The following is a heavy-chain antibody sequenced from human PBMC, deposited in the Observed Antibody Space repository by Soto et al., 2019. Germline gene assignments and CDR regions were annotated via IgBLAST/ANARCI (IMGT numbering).Heavy chain of an antibody. CDR3: AAVSFGGAPDAFDI. V-gene: IGHV1-58*02. D-gene: IGHD3-16*01. Sequence: ASVKVSCKASGFTFTSSAMQWVRQARGQRLEWIGWIVVGSGNTNYAQKFQERVTITRDMSTSTAYMELSSLRSEDTAVYYCAAVSFGGAPDAFDIWGQGTMVTVS. CDR2: IVVGSGNT. J-gene: IGHJ3*02. CDR1: GFTFTSSA.